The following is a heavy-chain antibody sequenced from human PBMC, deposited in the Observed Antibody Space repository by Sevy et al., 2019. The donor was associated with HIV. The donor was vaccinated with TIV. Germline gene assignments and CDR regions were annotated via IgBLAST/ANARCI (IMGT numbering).Heavy chain of an antibody. Sequence: SETLSLTCTVSGGSISSGDYYWSWIRQPPGKGLEWIGYIYYSGSTYYNPSLKSRVTISVDTSKNQFSLKLSSVTAADTACYYWARVGGARGGSGSYYLFGYYYYGMDVWGQGTTVTVSS. J-gene: IGHJ6*02. CDR2: IYYSGST. CDR3: ARVGGARGGSGSYYLFGYYYYGMDV. V-gene: IGHV4-30-4*01. CDR1: GGSISSGDYY. D-gene: IGHD3-10*01.